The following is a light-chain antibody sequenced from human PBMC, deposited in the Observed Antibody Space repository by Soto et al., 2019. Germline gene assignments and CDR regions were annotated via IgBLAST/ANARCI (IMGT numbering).Light chain of an antibody. V-gene: IGKV2-30*02. CDR1: QSLIHSDGNTY. J-gene: IGKJ1*01. CDR2: QVS. CDR3: MQGTHWPWT. Sequence: VVMTQAPLSLPVTLGQPASISCRSSQSLIHSDGNTYLNWFPQRPGQSPRRLIYQVSDRDSGVPDRFGVSVSGTDVTLKISRVEAKDVGVYYCMQGTHWPWTFVAGTELEIK.